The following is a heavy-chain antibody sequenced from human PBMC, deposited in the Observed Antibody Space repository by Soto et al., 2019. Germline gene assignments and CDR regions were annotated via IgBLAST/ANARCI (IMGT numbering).Heavy chain of an antibody. CDR2: IIPILGIA. J-gene: IGHJ4*02. CDR1: GGTFSSYI. Sequence: QVQLVQSGAEVKKPGSSVKVSCKASGGTFSSYIISWVRQAPGQGLEWMGRIIPILGIANYAQKFQGRVTITADKATSTAYMELRSLRSEDTAVYYCARIPQPAIAGADSFDYWGQGTRVTVSS. V-gene: IGHV1-69*02. CDR3: ARIPQPAIAGADSFDY. D-gene: IGHD1-26*01.